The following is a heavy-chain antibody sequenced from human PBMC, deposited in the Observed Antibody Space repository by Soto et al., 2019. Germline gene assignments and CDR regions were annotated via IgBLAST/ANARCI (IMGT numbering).Heavy chain of an antibody. CDR3: ARDRPRECSSTSCASDY. CDR2: IKQDGSEK. V-gene: IGHV3-7*01. D-gene: IGHD2-2*01. CDR1: GFTFSSYW. Sequence: GGSLRLSCAASGFTFSSYWMSWVRQAPGKGLEWVANIKQDGSEKYYVDSVKGRFTISRDNAKNSLYLQMNSLRAEDTAVYYCARDRPRECSSTSCASDYWGQGTLVTVSS. J-gene: IGHJ4*02.